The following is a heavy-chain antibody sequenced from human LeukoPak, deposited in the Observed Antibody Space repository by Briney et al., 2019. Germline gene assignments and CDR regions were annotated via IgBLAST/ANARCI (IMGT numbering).Heavy chain of an antibody. CDR2: INPTGGST. J-gene: IGHJ5*02. CDR1: GYTFTSYY. V-gene: IGHV1-46*01. CDR3: ARDLDPIEAADPNWFDP. D-gene: IGHD6-13*01. Sequence: ASVKVSCKASGYTFTSYYMHWVRQAPGQGLEWMGLINPTGGSTTYAQKFQGRVTMTGDTSTSTVYMELSSLTSEDTAVYYCARDLDPIEAADPNWFDPWGQGTLVTVSS.